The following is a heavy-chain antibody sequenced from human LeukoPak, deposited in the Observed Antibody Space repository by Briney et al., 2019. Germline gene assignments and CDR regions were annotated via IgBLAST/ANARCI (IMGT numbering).Heavy chain of an antibody. CDR2: IIPIFGTA. CDR1: GGTFSSYA. Sequence: ASVKVSCKASGGTFSSYAISWVRQAPGQGLEWMGRIIPIFGTANYAQKFQGRVTITTDESTSTAYMELSSLRSEDTAVYYCARDEFRNGGDYWGQGTLVTVSS. V-gene: IGHV1-69*05. D-gene: IGHD4-23*01. J-gene: IGHJ4*02. CDR3: ARDEFRNGGDY.